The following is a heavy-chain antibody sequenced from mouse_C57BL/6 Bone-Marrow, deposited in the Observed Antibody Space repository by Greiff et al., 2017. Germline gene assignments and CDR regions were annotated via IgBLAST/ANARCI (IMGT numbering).Heavy chain of an antibody. V-gene: IGHV5-4*01. CDR1: GFTFSSYA. CDR3: AREREYYGYFDY. D-gene: IGHD1-1*01. CDR2: ISDGGSYT. J-gene: IGHJ2*01. Sequence: EVQVVESGGGLVKPGASLKLSCAASGFTFSSYAMSWVRQTPGQRLEWVATISDGGSYTDYPDNVKGRFTISRDNAKNNLYMQMSHLKSEDTAMYYCAREREYYGYFDYWGQGTTLTVSS.